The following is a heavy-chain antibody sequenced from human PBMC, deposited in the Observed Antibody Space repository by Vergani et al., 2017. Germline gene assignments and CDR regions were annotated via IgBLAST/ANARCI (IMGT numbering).Heavy chain of an antibody. D-gene: IGHD1-26*01. V-gene: IGHV3-20*04. Sequence: EVQLLESGGDLVQPGGSLRLSCAASGFTFDDYGMSWVRQAPVKGLEWVSGINWNGGSTGYADSVKGRFTISRDNAKNSLYLQMNSLRAEDTALYYCASLLRCGSHRDYWGQGTLVTVSS. CDR3: ASLLRCGSHRDY. J-gene: IGHJ4*02. CDR1: GFTFDDYG. CDR2: INWNGGST.